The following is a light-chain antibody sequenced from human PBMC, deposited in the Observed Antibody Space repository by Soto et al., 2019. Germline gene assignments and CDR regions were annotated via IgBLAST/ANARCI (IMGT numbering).Light chain of an antibody. CDR2: DVN. Sequence: QPVLTQPASVSGSPGQSITPSCTGTSSDIGGYDYVSWYQRHPGKAPKLIIYDVNNRPSGVSNRFSGSKSGNTASLTISGLQAEDEADYYCTSYASGSSHVVFGGGTKVTVL. J-gene: IGLJ2*01. CDR3: TSYASGSSHVV. CDR1: SSDIGGYDY. V-gene: IGLV2-14*01.